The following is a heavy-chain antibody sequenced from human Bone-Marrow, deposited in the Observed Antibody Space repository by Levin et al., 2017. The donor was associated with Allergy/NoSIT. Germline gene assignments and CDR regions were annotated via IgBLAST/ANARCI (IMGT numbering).Heavy chain of an antibody. CDR3: ANQVHLKRLGYYFDC. CDR2: ISYDESDK. J-gene: IGHJ4*02. D-gene: IGHD3-16*01. V-gene: IGHV3-30*18. Sequence: TGGSLRLSCVASGFTFSSYGMHWVRQAPDKGLEWVAVISYDESDKYYADSVKGRFTISRDNSKNTLYLQMNSLRTEDTAVYYCANQVHLKRLGYYFDCWGQGTLVTVSS. CDR1: GFTFSSYG.